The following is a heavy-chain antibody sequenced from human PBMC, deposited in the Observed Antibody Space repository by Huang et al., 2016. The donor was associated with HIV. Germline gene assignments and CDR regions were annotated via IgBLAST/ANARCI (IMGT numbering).Heavy chain of an antibody. V-gene: IGHV3-30*18. CDR3: AKDRRAYYYGSGIEY. Sequence: QVQLVESGGGVVEPGRSLRVSCAASGFSFSDSGMHWVRQGPGKVLEWVAVISYDGRNKFYADSVKGRCTISRDNSKNTVYLQMNSLRAGDTAVYYCAKDRRAYYYGSGIEYWGQGARVTVSS. CDR1: GFSFSDSG. D-gene: IGHD3-10*01. CDR2: ISYDGRNK. J-gene: IGHJ4*02.